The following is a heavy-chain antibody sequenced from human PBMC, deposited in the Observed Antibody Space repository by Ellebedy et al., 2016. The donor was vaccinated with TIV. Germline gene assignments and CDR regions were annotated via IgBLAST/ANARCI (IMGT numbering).Heavy chain of an antibody. CDR2: ISSSSSYT. J-gene: IGHJ6*02. Sequence: GESLKISCAASGFTFSDYYMSWIRQAPGKGLEWVSYISSSSSYTNYADSVKGRFSISRDNAKNSLYLQMNSLRAEDTAVYYCARSRPRYCSSTSCPYAMDVWGQGTTVTVSS. CDR3: ARSRPRYCSSTSCPYAMDV. CDR1: GFTFSDYY. D-gene: IGHD2-2*01. V-gene: IGHV3-11*06.